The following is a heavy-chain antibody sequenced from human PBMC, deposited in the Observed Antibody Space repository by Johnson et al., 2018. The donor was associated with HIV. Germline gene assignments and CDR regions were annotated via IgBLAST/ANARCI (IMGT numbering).Heavy chain of an antibody. V-gene: IGHV3-15*01. J-gene: IGHJ3*02. CDR3: TTNFWSGFYPDAFDI. CDR2: IKSKSDGGTT. D-gene: IGHD3-3*01. Sequence: EQLVESGGGLVKPGGSLRLSCAASGFTFSNAWMSWVRQAPGKGLEWVGRIKSKSDGGTTDYAAPVRGRFTISRDDSETTVYLQMNSLKTEDTAVYYCTTNFWSGFYPDAFDIWGQGTMVTVSS. CDR1: GFTFSNAW.